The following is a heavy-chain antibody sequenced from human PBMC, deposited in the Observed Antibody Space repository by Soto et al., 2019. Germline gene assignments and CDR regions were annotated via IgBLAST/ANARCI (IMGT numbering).Heavy chain of an antibody. CDR1: GFTFSSYA. Sequence: EVQLLESGGGLVQPGGSLRLSCAASGFTFSSYAMSWVRQAPGKGLEWVSAISGSGGSTYYAHSVKGRFTISRDNSKNTLYLQMNSLSAEDTAVYYSAKEGHDYVWGSDYWGQGTLVTVSS. J-gene: IGHJ4*02. V-gene: IGHV3-23*01. CDR3: AKEGHDYVWGSDY. CDR2: ISGSGGST. D-gene: IGHD3-16*01.